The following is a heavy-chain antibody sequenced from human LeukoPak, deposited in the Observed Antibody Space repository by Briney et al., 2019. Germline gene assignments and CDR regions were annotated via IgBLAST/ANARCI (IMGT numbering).Heavy chain of an antibody. D-gene: IGHD3-10*01. V-gene: IGHV3-30*04. CDR2: ISYDGSNK. CDR1: GFTFSSYA. Sequence: PGRSLRLSCAASGFTFSSYAMHWVRQAPGKGLEWVAVISYDGSNKYYADSVKGRFTISRDNSKNTLYLQMNSLRAEDTAVYYCARVHTLWFGELFYYGMDVWGKGTTVTVSS. J-gene: IGHJ6*04. CDR3: ARVHTLWFGELFYYGMDV.